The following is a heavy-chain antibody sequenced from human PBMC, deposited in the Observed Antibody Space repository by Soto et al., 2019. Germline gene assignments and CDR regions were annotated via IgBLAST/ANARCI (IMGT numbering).Heavy chain of an antibody. CDR1: GYAFSKYG. D-gene: IGHD3-10*01. CDR3: ATSSDSGFDL. Sequence: QLQLVQSGAEVERPGASVRVSCKAYGYAFSKYGISWIRQAPGQGLEWMGWIRPDTGDTNYAQKFQGRVTMTTDTSSNTSNMELRSLRSDDTAMYYCATSSDSGFDLWGQGTLVSVSS. V-gene: IGHV1-18*04. J-gene: IGHJ5*02. CDR2: IRPDTGDT.